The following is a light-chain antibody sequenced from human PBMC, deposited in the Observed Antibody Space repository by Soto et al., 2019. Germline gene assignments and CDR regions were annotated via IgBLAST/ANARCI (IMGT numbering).Light chain of an antibody. CDR3: QQYVTSPWA. J-gene: IGKJ1*01. V-gene: IGKV3-20*01. Sequence: EIVLTQSPGTLSLSPGERATLSCWASQSVSNRYLAWYQQKPGQAPRLLIYGASNRATGIPDRFSGSGSGTDFTLTISRLEPEDFAVYYCQQYVTSPWAFGQGTKVAIE. CDR1: QSVSNRY. CDR2: GAS.